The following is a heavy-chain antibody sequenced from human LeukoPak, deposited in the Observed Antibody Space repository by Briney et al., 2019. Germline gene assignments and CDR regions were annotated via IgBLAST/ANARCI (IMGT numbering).Heavy chain of an antibody. CDR2: IRYSGST. CDR3: ARDGVAGGFDY. Sequence: SETLSLTCTVSGGSIGSYYWNWIRQAPGKGLEWIGYIRYSGSTYHNSSLKSRVTISVDTSKNQYSLKLSSVTAADTAVYYCARDGVAGGFDYWGQGTLVTVSS. J-gene: IGHJ4*02. V-gene: IGHV4-59*01. CDR1: GGSIGSYY. D-gene: IGHD6-19*01.